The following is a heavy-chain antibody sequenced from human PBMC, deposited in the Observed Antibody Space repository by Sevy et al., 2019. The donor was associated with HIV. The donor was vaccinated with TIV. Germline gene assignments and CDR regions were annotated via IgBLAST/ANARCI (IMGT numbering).Heavy chain of an antibody. CDR1: GYTFTSYG. V-gene: IGHV1-18*01. Sequence: ASVKVSCKASGYTFTSYGISWVRQAPGQGLEWMGWISAYNDDTNYAQKLQGRVTMTTDTSTSTAYMELTSLRSDDTAVYFCARGYYDFWSGYYRRDAFDSWGQGTRVTVSS. J-gene: IGHJ3*02. CDR2: ISAYNDDT. D-gene: IGHD3-3*01. CDR3: ARGYYDFWSGYYRRDAFDS.